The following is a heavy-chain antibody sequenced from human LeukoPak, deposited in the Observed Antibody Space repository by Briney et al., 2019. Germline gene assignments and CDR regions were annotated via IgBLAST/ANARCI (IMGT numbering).Heavy chain of an antibody. D-gene: IGHD3-10*01. J-gene: IGHJ4*02. CDR1: GFTLSSHT. CDR3: TTDWFFY. Sequence: GGSLRLSCAASGFTLSSHTMNWARQVPGRGLEWVGRIQRTSEGGTTDYAALVKGRFTISRDDSKNTLFLQMSSLKIEDTAVYYCTTDWFFYWGQGTLVTVSS. CDR2: IQRTSEGGTT. V-gene: IGHV3-15*01.